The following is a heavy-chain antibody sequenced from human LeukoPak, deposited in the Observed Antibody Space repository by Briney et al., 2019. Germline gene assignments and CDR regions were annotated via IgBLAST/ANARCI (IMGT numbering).Heavy chain of an antibody. Sequence: GESLKISCKGSGYSFTNYWIGWVRQMPGKGLEWMGILYPGDSNIRYSPSCQGHVTISADKSISTAYLQWSSLKASDTAMYYCARHQGVTTIDYWGQGTLVTVSS. CDR1: GYSFTNYW. J-gene: IGHJ4*02. V-gene: IGHV5-51*01. CDR3: ARHQGVTTIDY. D-gene: IGHD4-17*01. CDR2: LYPGDSNI.